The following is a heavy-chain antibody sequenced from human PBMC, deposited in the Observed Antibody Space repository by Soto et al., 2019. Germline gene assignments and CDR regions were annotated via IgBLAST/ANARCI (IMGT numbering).Heavy chain of an antibody. Sequence: QVQLVQSGAEVKKPGSSVKVSCKASGGTFSSYAISWVRQAPGQGLEWMGGTIPIFGTANYAQKFQGRVTITADESTSTAYMELSSLRSEDTAVYYCARDFYCSGGSCWINWFDPWGQGTLVTVSS. CDR2: TIPIFGTA. D-gene: IGHD2-15*01. J-gene: IGHJ5*02. CDR3: ARDFYCSGGSCWINWFDP. CDR1: GGTFSSYA. V-gene: IGHV1-69*12.